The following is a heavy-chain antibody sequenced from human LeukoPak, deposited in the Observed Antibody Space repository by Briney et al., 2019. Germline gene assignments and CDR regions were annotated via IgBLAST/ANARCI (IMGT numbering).Heavy chain of an antibody. Sequence: GGSLRLSCAASGFTFSSYGMHWVRQAPGKGLEWVAVIWYDGSNKYYADSVKGRFTISRDNSKNTLYLQMNSLRAEDKAVYYCARDYLDWYFDLWGRGTLVTVSS. CDR2: IWYDGSNK. J-gene: IGHJ2*01. V-gene: IGHV3-33*01. CDR3: ARDYLDWYFDL. CDR1: GFTFSSYG.